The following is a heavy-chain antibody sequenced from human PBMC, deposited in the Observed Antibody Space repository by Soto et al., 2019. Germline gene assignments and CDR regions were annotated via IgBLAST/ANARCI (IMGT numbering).Heavy chain of an antibody. D-gene: IGHD3-22*01. CDR2: ISHRGNT. J-gene: IGHJ4*02. Sequence: QLHLQESGSGLVKPSQTLSLTCGVSGASISLVGYSWSWIRQPPGKGLERIGYISHRGNTYYNPSLRSRVTISVDRSKNEFSLNLRSVTAADTAMYYCARYDSSGDFDYWGQGTLVTVSS. CDR1: GASISLVGYS. CDR3: ARYDSSGDFDY. V-gene: IGHV4-30-2*01.